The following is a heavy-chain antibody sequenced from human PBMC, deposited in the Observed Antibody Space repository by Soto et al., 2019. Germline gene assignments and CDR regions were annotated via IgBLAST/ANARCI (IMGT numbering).Heavy chain of an antibody. CDR3: VKDRSSSWNNWFDP. D-gene: IGHD6-13*01. CDR1: GFTFDDYA. CDR2: ITWNNDSI. Sequence: GGSLRLSCVASGFTFDDYAMHWVRQAPGKGLEWVSGITWNNDSIGYADSVKGRFTISRDNAKNSLYLQMKNLRPEDTALYYCVKDRSSSWNNWFDPWGQGTLVTVSS. V-gene: IGHV3-9*01. J-gene: IGHJ5*02.